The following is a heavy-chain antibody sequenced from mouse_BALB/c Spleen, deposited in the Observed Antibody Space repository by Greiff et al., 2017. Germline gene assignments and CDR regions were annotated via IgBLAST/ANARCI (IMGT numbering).Heavy chain of an antibody. CDR2: VNPNNGGT. CDR3: VISLYGNYDAWFAY. CDR1: GYSFTGYY. V-gene: IGHV1-18*01. J-gene: IGHJ3*01. D-gene: IGHD2-1*01. Sequence: VQLQQSGPDLVKPGASVKISCKASGYSFTGYYIHWVKQSHGKSLEWIGRVNPNNGGTNYNQKFKGKAILTVDKSSSTAYMELRSLTSEDSAVYYCVISLYGNYDAWFAYWGQGTLVTVSA.